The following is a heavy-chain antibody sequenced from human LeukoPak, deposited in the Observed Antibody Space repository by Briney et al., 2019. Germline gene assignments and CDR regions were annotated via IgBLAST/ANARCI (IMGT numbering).Heavy chain of an antibody. D-gene: IGHD6-13*01. V-gene: IGHV1-2*04. Sequence: ASVKVSCKASGYTFTGYYMHWVRQAPGQGLDWMGGINPNCGGSNYVQKFQGWVTMTRDTSISTAYMELSRLRSDDTAVYYCARDLRPSLNSSSWYGLDYWGQGTLVTVSS. CDR3: ARDLRPSLNSSSWYGLDY. CDR1: GYTFTGYY. J-gene: IGHJ4*02. CDR2: INPNCGGS.